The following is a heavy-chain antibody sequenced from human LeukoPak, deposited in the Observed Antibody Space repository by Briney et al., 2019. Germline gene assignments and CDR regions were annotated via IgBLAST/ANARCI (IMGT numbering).Heavy chain of an antibody. CDR1: GGSFSGYY. Sequence: SETLSLTCAVYGGSFSGYYWSWIRQPPGKGLKWIAEINHSGSTNYNPSLKSRVTISVDTSKNQFSLKLSSVTAADTAVYYCARPSRYSSSSGFGYWGQGTLVTVSS. CDR2: INHSGST. CDR3: ARPSRYSSSSGFGY. D-gene: IGHD6-6*01. J-gene: IGHJ4*02. V-gene: IGHV4-34*01.